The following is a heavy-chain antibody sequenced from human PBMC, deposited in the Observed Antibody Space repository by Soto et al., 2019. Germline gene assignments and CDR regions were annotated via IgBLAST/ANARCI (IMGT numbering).Heavy chain of an antibody. CDR3: AHRVLRTVFGLVTTTAIYFDF. CDR1: GFSLTTSGVG. V-gene: IGHV2-5*02. D-gene: IGHD3-3*01. J-gene: IGHJ4*02. Sequence: QITLNEFGPTQVLPRQTLTLTCTFSGFSLTTSGVGVGWIRQSPGKAPEWLALIYWDDDKRYSPSLKSRLTITKDTSKNQVVLTMADLDPADTATYYCAHRVLRTVFGLVTTTAIYFDFWGQGTPVAVSS. CDR2: IYWDDDK.